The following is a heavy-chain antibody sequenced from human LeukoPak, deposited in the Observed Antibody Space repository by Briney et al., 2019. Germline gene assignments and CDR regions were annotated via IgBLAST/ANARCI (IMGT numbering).Heavy chain of an antibody. V-gene: IGHV4-38-2*02. Sequence: PSETLSPTCTVSGYSISSGYYWGWSRQPPGKGLEWIGSIYHSGSTYYNPSLKSRVTISVDTSKNQFSLKLSSVTAVDTAVYYCARALGHGDYDNFDYWGQGTLVTVSS. J-gene: IGHJ4*02. D-gene: IGHD4-17*01. CDR2: IYHSGST. CDR3: ARALGHGDYDNFDY. CDR1: GYSISSGYY.